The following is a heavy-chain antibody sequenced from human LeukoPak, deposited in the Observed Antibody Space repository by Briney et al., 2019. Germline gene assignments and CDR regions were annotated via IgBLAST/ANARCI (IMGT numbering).Heavy chain of an antibody. V-gene: IGHV3-30*03. CDR3: GRDWKLDY. D-gene: IGHD1-1*01. CDR1: GFTFSSYG. Sequence: GGSLRLSCAASGFTFSSYGMHWVRQAPGKGLEWVAVISYDGSNKYYADSVKGRFTISRDNSKSTLFLQLNSLRVEDTAIYYCGRDWKLDYWGQGALVTVSS. J-gene: IGHJ4*02. CDR2: ISYDGSNK.